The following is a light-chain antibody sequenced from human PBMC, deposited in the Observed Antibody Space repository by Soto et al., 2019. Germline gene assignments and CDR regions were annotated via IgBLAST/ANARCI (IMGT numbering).Light chain of an antibody. CDR2: GAS. V-gene: IGKV3-20*01. J-gene: IGKJ2*01. CDR1: QSVRDRY. Sequence: EIVLTQSPDTLSLSPGERATLSCRASQSVRDRYLAWYQQKSGQAPRLLLYGASARAAGIADRFSGSGSGTDFTLSISRLEPADFAVYYCHQYGDSLLTFGQGTKLE. CDR3: HQYGDSLLT.